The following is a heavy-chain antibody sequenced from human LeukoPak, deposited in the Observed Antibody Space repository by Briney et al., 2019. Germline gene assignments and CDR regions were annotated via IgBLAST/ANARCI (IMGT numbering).Heavy chain of an antibody. D-gene: IGHD4-11*01. CDR3: AKGLRDSHYDAFDI. V-gene: IGHV3-23*01. CDR2: ISGGGDST. J-gene: IGHJ3*02. CDR1: GFTFSSYA. Sequence: GGSLRLSCAVSGFTFSSYAMSWVRQAPGKGLEWVSGISGGGDSTHYADSVKGRFTISRDSSKNTLYLQMNSLRAEDTAVYYCAKGLRDSHYDAFDIWGQGTMVTVSS.